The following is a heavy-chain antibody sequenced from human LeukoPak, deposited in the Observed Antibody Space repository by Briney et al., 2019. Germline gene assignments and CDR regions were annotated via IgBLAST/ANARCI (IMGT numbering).Heavy chain of an antibody. D-gene: IGHD6-13*01. CDR1: GFTFSSYS. CDR3: ARAPSPGIAAATPFDY. V-gene: IGHV3-21*01. CDR2: ISSSSSYI. J-gene: IGHJ4*02. Sequence: PGGSLRLSCAASGFTFSSYSMNWVRQAPGKGLEWVSSISSSSSYIYYADSVKGRFTISRDNAKNSLYLQMNSLRAEDTAVYYCARAPSPGIAAATPFDYWGQGTLVTVSS.